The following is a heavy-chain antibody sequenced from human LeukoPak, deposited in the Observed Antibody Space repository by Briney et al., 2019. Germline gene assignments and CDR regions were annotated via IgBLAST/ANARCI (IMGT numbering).Heavy chain of an antibody. CDR3: AGLVGRYRSGLYYYYFDY. V-gene: IGHV4-4*02. CDR2: MYLSGTT. Sequence: MSSETLSLTCTVSGDSINSLDLWSWVRQPPGKGLEWIGEMYLSGTTHSNPSVKSRVTISIDKSKNQFFLNLSSVTAADTAVYYCAGLVGRYRSGLYYYYFDYWGQGTLVTVSS. J-gene: IGHJ4*02. D-gene: IGHD1-26*01. CDR1: GDSINSLDL.